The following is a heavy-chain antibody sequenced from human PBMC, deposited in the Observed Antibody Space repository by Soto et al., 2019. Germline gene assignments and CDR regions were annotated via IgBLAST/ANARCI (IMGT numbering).Heavy chain of an antibody. CDR1: GGSISSGGYY. J-gene: IGHJ4*02. V-gene: IGHV4-31*03. Sequence: QVQLQESGPGLVKPSQTLSLTCTVSGGSISSGGYYWSWIRQHPGKGLEWIGYIYYSGSTYYNPSLKSRVTMSLDMSKNQFSLKLSSVTAPDTAGFNCARGLTLVSVTPGDYGGQETRVTVS. D-gene: IGHD3-9*01. CDR2: IYYSGST. CDR3: ARGLTLVSVTPGDY.